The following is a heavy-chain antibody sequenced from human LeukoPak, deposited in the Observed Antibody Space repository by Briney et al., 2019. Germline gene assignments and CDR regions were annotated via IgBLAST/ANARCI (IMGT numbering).Heavy chain of an antibody. Sequence: SETLSLTCSVSGGSIRSYYWSWIRQPPGKGLEWIGYIFFAGSTTYNPSLKSRVTISIDTSKNQLSLKLNAVTAADTAVYYCASAERGYSYGPLDYWGQRTLVTVSS. D-gene: IGHD5-18*01. CDR2: IFFAGST. CDR1: GGSIRSYY. J-gene: IGHJ4*02. CDR3: ASAERGYSYGPLDY. V-gene: IGHV4-4*09.